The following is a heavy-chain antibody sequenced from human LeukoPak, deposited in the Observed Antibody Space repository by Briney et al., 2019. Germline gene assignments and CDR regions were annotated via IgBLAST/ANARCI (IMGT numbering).Heavy chain of an antibody. CDR3: AREAARLGY. V-gene: IGHV3-7*01. J-gene: IGHJ4*02. Sequence: GGSLRLSCAASGFTFSGYWMSWVRQAPGKGLEWVANIKQDGSEKYYVDSVKGRFTISRDNAKNSLYLQMNSLRAEDTAEYYCAREAARLGYLRQGTLVTVSS. CDR2: IKQDGSEK. CDR1: GFTFSGYW. D-gene: IGHD2-15*01.